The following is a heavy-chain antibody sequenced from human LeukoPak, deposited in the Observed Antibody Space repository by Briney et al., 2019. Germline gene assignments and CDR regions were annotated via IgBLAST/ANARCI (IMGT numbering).Heavy chain of an antibody. D-gene: IGHD3-10*01. CDR3: ARALLWFGEATI. J-gene: IGHJ3*02. V-gene: IGHV3-30*02. CDR2: IRYDGSNK. CDR1: GFTFSSYG. Sequence: GGSLRLSCAASGFTFSSYGMHWVRQAPGKGLEWVAFIRYDGSNKYYADSVKGRFTISRDNSKNSLYLQMNSLRAEDTAVYYCARALLWFGEATIWGQGTMVTVSS.